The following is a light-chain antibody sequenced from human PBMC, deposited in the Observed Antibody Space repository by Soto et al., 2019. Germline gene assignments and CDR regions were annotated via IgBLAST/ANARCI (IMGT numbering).Light chain of an antibody. CDR2: VGS. CDR1: RSLVADSEHNY. Sequence: DIGMTQSPLSLPVTAGESASISCRSSRSLVADSEHNYLDWYLQKPRTSPQLLIYVGSNRVHGVPDRFSGSGSGTEFTLKISRVVAEDVEVYKCRQALQSPITFGQGTRLEIK. CDR3: RQALQSPIT. V-gene: IGKV2-28*01. J-gene: IGKJ5*01.